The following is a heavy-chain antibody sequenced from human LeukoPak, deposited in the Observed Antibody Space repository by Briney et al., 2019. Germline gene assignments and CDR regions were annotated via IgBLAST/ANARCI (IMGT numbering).Heavy chain of an antibody. D-gene: IGHD5-24*01. J-gene: IGHJ4*02. CDR3: ARAGRSEMATIPDY. CDR1: GGSISSYY. V-gene: IGHV4-59*01. CDR2: IYYSGST. Sequence: PSETLSLTCTVSGGSISSYYWSWIRQPPGKGLEWIGYIYYSGSTNYNPSLKSRVTISVDTSKNQFSLKLSSVTASDTAVYYCARAGRSEMATIPDYWGQGTLVTVSS.